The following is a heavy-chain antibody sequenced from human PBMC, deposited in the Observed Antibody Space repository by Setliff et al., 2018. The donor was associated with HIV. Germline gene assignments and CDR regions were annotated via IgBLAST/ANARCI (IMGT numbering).Heavy chain of an antibody. V-gene: IGHV4-4*07. D-gene: IGHD1-7*01. CDR3: ARGTIEY. CDR1: AYSIGSSYS. CDR2: INTSGRT. Sequence: SETLSLTCTVSAYSIGSSYSWGWIRQPAGKALEWIGRINTSGRTNYNPSLRSRVTISVDTSSNQISLWLRSVTAADTAVYYCARGTIEYWGQGMLVTVSS. J-gene: IGHJ4*02.